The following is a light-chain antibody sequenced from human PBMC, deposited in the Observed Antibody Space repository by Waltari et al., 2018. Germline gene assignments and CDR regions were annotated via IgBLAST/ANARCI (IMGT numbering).Light chain of an antibody. V-gene: IGKV1-33*01. CDR2: DAS. CDR3: QQQFT. J-gene: IGKJ3*01. Sequence: DIQMTQSPSSLSASVGDRVTITCQASQDISNYLNWYQQKPGKAPKLLIYDASNLETGVPSRFSGSGSGTDFTFTISSLQPEDIATYYCQQQFTFGTGTKVDIK. CDR1: QDISNY.